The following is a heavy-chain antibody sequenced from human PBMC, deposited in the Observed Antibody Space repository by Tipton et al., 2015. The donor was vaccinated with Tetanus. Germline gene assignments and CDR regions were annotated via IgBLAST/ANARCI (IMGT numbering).Heavy chain of an antibody. CDR1: GGSVSSGSYY. CDR3: ARDNRVPLRFGELLEFYYYYGMDV. D-gene: IGHD3-10*01. J-gene: IGHJ6*02. V-gene: IGHV4-61*01. CDR2: IYYSGST. Sequence: LRLSCTVSGGSVSSGSYYWSWIRQPPGKGLEWIGYIYYSGSTNYNPSLKSRVTISVDTSKNQFSLKLSSVTAVDTAVYYCARDNRVPLRFGELLEFYYYYGMDVWGQGTTVTVSS.